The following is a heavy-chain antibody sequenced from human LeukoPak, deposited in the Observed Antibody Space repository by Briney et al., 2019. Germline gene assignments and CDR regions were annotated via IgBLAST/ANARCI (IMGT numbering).Heavy chain of an antibody. D-gene: IGHD1-1*01. CDR3: ARGVGTRSRRFDP. CDR1: GGSFSGYY. Sequence: PSETLSLTCAVYGGSFSGYYWSWIRQPPGKGLEWIGEINHSGSTNYNPSLKSRVTISVDTSKHQFSLKLSSVTAADTAVYYCARGVGTRSRRFDPWGQGTLVTVSS. CDR2: INHSGST. J-gene: IGHJ5*02. V-gene: IGHV4-34*01.